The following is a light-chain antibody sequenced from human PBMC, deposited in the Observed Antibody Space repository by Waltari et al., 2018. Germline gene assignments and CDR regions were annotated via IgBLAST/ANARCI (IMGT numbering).Light chain of an antibody. J-gene: IGLJ2*01. V-gene: IGLV2-14*03. Sequence: QSALTQPASVSGSPGQSITISCTGTCSDVGGYNYVSWYQQHPGKAPKLMIYDVSNQPSGVSNRFSGSKSGNTASLTISGLQAEDEADYYCSSYTSSSTVVFGGGTKLTVL. CDR2: DVS. CDR3: SSYTSSSTVV. CDR1: CSDVGGYNY.